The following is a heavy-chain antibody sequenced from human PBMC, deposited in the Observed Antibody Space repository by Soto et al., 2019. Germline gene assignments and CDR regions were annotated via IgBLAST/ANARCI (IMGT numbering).Heavy chain of an antibody. D-gene: IGHD6-13*01. Sequence: EVQLVESGGDLVQPGGSLRLSCAASGFIFSDYTMTWVRQAPGRGLEFVSHISSSGGAIFYAESVKGRITVSRDNAKNSLYLQMNSLRDDDTAVYFCARDHGGSTWFVGVYYFFGMDVWGQGTAVTVSS. CDR2: ISSSGGAI. V-gene: IGHV3-48*02. J-gene: IGHJ6*02. CDR1: GFIFSDYT. CDR3: ARDHGGSTWFVGVYYFFGMDV.